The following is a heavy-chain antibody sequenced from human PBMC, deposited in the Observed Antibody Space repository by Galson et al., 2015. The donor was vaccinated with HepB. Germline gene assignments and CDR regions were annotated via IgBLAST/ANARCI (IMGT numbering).Heavy chain of an antibody. CDR1: GFTFGDYA. CDR2: IRSKAYGGTT. Sequence: SLRLSCAASGFTFGDYAMSWVRQAPGKGLEWVGFIRSKAYGGTTEYAASVKGGFTISRDDSKSIAYLQMNSLKTEDTAVYYCTAQYYDILTGYYTPPYYYYGMDVWGQGTTVTVSS. D-gene: IGHD3-9*01. CDR3: TAQYYDILTGYYTPPYYYYGMDV. V-gene: IGHV3-49*04. J-gene: IGHJ6*02.